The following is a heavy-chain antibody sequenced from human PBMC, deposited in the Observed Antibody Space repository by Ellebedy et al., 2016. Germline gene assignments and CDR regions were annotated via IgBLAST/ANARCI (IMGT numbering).Heavy chain of an antibody. Sequence: SETLSLTXSVPGSPISSSSYYWGWIRQPPGQGLEWIATIYYSGSTYYNPSLKSRVTISVDTSKNQFSLNLNSVTAADTAVYFCATDYNGNWGYYFDFWGQGALVTVSS. D-gene: IGHD7-27*01. CDR1: GSPISSSSYY. J-gene: IGHJ4*02. CDR3: ATDYNGNWGYYFDF. V-gene: IGHV4-39*07. CDR2: IYYSGST.